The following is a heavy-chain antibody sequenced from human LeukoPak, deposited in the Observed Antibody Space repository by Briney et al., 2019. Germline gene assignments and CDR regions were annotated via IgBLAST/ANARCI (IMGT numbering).Heavy chain of an antibody. Sequence: KPGDSLRISCKGSGYSFTSYCISWVRQMPGKGLEWMGRIYPSDSYTNYSPSFQRHVTISADKSISTAYLQWSSLKASDTAMYYCARLVYSSGCYRLGDYWGQGTLVTVSS. CDR2: IYPSDSYT. CDR1: GYSFTSYC. CDR3: ARLVYSSGCYRLGDY. V-gene: IGHV5-10-1*01. D-gene: IGHD6-19*01. J-gene: IGHJ4*02.